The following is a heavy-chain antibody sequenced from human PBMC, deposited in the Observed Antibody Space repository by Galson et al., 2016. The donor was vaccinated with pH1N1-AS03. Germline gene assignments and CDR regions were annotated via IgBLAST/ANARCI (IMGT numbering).Heavy chain of an antibody. CDR2: IYPSDSDT. CDR3: ARHREYQVLSSTMDV. CDR1: GYSFTGYW. J-gene: IGHJ6*02. Sequence: QSGAEVKKPGESLKISCKGSGYSFTGYWIGWVRQKPGKGLEWMGIIYPSDSDTRYNPSFQGQVTISVDESIGTAYLQWNSLKASDTAIYYCARHREYQVLSSTMDVWGQGTTVTVSS. V-gene: IGHV5-51*01. D-gene: IGHD2-2*01.